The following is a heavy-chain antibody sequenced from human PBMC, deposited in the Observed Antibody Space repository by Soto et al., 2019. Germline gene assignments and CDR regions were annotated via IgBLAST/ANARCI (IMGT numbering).Heavy chain of an antibody. D-gene: IGHD2-2*01. CDR1: GGSISSGGYY. CDR3: ARDKGVPAAMPGLWYYGMDV. Sequence: QVQLQESGPGLVKPSQTLSLTCTVSGGSISSGGYYWSWIRQHPGKGLEWIGYIYYSGSTYYNPALNSRVTLSVNTSTNHLSLKPSSVTGADTAVYYCARDKGVPAAMPGLWYYGMDVWGQGTTVTVSS. V-gene: IGHV4-31*03. CDR2: IYYSGST. J-gene: IGHJ6*02.